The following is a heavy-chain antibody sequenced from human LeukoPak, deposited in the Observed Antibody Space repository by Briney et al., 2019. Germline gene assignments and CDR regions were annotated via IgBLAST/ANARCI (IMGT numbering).Heavy chain of an antibody. V-gene: IGHV3-30*01. CDR1: GSTFSGHL. D-gene: IGHD2/OR15-2a*01. Sequence: GGSLRLSCAASGSTFSGHLLHWVRQAPGKGLEWVGGTAYDGAEKYYADSVRGRFAISRDNSNSTVYLEMNSLRPEDAAVYYCAREGDRHFTFDYWGRGTLVTVSS. J-gene: IGHJ4*02. CDR2: TAYDGAEK. CDR3: AREGDRHFTFDY.